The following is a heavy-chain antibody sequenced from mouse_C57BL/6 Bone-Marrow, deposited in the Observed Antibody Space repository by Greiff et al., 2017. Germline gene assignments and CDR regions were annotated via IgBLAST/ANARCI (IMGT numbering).Heavy chain of an antibody. CDR2: IDPSASYT. Sequence: QVQLQQPGAELVRPGTSVKLSCKASGYTFTSYWMHWVKQRPGQGLEWIGVIDPSASYTNYNQKFKGKATLTVDTSSSTAYMQLSSLTSEDSAVYYCARGYYGSGYPRGGYFDVWGRGTAVTVSS. V-gene: IGHV1-59*01. J-gene: IGHJ1*03. CDR1: GYTFTSYW. D-gene: IGHD1-1*01. CDR3: ARGYYGSGYPRGGYFDV.